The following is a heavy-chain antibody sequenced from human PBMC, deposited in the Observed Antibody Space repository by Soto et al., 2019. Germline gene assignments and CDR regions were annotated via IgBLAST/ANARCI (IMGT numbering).Heavy chain of an antibody. CDR2: ISGSGGST. D-gene: IGHD2-8*01. V-gene: IGHV3-23*01. J-gene: IGHJ6*02. Sequence: GGSLRLSCAASGFTFSSYAMSWVRQAPGKGLEWVSAISGSGGSTYYADSVKGRFTISRDNSKNTLYLQMNTLRAEDTAVYYCASPDIVLMVYYRMDVWGQGTTVTVSS. CDR3: ASPDIVLMVYYRMDV. CDR1: GFTFSSYA.